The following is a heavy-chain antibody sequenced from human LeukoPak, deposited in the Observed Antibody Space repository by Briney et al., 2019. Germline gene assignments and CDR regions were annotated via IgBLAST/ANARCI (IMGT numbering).Heavy chain of an antibody. Sequence: GGSLRLSCAASGFTFSSYGMHWVRQAPGKGLEWVAVISYDGSNKYYADSVKGRFTISRDNSKNTLYLQMNSLRAEDTAVYYCATISTTGDYYCGMDVWGQGTTVTVSS. D-gene: IGHD3-9*01. CDR2: ISYDGSNK. J-gene: IGHJ6*02. CDR1: GFTFSSYG. CDR3: ATISTTGDYYCGMDV. V-gene: IGHV3-30*03.